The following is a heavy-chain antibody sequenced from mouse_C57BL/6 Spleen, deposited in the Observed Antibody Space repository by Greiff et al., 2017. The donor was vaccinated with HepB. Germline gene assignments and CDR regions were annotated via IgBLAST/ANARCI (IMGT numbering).Heavy chain of an antibody. V-gene: IGHV1-26*01. CDR1: GYTFTDYY. Sequence: EVQLQQSGPELVKPGASVKISCKASGYTFTDYYMNWVKQSHGKSLEWIGDINPNNGGTSYNQKFKGKATLTVDKSSSTAYMELRSLTSEDSAVYYCARELRSYAMDYWGQGTSVTVSS. J-gene: IGHJ4*01. CDR2: INPNNGGT. D-gene: IGHD3-2*02. CDR3: ARELRSYAMDY.